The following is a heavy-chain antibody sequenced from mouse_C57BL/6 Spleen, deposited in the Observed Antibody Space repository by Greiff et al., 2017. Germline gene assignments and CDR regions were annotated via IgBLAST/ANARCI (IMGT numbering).Heavy chain of an antibody. V-gene: IGHV1-76*01. Sequence: LQESGAELVRPGASVKLSCKASGYTFTDYYINWVKQRPGQGLEWIARIYPGSGNTYYNEKFKGKATLTAEKSSRTAYMQLSSLTSEYSAVYFCAIEGRLRPGFAYWGQGTLVTVSA. CDR1: GYTFTDYY. CDR2: IYPGSGNT. J-gene: IGHJ3*01. CDR3: AIEGRLRPGFAY.